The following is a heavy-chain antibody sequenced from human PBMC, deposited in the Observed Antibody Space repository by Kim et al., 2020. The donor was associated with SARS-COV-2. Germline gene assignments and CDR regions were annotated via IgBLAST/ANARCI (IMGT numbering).Heavy chain of an antibody. Sequence: YNDNTVKGRCTLSRNNAKNSLYRQMNSLRAEDKAVYYCARGIAAAGFDYWGQGTLVTVSS. V-gene: IGHV3-21*01. CDR3: ARGIAAAGFDY. D-gene: IGHD6-13*01. J-gene: IGHJ4*02.